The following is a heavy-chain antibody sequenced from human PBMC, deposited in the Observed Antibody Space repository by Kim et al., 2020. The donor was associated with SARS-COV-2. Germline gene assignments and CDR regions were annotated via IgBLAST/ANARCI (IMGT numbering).Heavy chain of an antibody. V-gene: IGHV4-39*01. CDR3: ATYKARTRSWFDP. CDR1: GGSISSSSYY. CDR2: IYYSGST. J-gene: IGHJ5*02. Sequence: SETLSLTCTVSGGSISSSSYYWGWIRQPPGKGLEWIGSIYYSGSTYYNPSLKSRVTISVDTSKNQFSLKLSSVTAADTAVYYCATYKARTRSWFDPWGQGTLVTVSS. D-gene: IGHD6-6*01.